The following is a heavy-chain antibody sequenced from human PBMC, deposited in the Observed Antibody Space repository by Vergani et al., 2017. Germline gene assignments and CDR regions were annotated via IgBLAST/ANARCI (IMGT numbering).Heavy chain of an antibody. CDR1: GFTFNKYG. D-gene: IGHD3-16*01. CDR3: GRDLRLRYNRFDP. CDR2: TWYDGNNK. Sequence: QVQLVESGGGVVQPGRSLRLSCAASGFTFNKYGMHWVRQAPGKGLEWVAVTWYDGNNKQYADSVKGRFTISRDNSKSTMYLQMNSLRDEDTGVYYCGRDLRLRYNRFDPWGQGTLVTVSS. J-gene: IGHJ5*02. V-gene: IGHV3-33*01.